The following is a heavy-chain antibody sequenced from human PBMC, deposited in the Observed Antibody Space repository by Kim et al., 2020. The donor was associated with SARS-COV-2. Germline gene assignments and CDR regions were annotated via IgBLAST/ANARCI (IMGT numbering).Heavy chain of an antibody. D-gene: IGHD6-19*01. V-gene: IGHV1-18*01. Sequence: ASVKVSCKASGYTFTSYGISWVRQAPGQGLEWMGWISAYNGNTNYAQKLQGRVTMTTDTSTSTAYMELRSLRSDDTAVYYCARVGRKFRQQWLATNYYYYGMDVWGQGTTVTVSS. J-gene: IGHJ6*02. CDR2: ISAYNGNT. CDR3: ARVGRKFRQQWLATNYYYYGMDV. CDR1: GYTFTSYG.